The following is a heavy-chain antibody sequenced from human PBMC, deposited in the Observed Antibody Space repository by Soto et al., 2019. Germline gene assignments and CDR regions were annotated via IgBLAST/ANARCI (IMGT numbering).Heavy chain of an antibody. V-gene: IGHV3-48*03. J-gene: IGHJ4*02. Sequence: PGGSLRLSCAASGFTFSSYEMNWVRQAPGKGLEWVSYISSSGSTIYYADSVKGRFTISRDNAKNSLYLEMNSLRAEDTAVYYCARESEDLTSKFDYWGQGTLVSLSS. CDR3: ARESEDLTSKFDY. CDR2: ISSSGSTI. CDR1: GFTFSSYE.